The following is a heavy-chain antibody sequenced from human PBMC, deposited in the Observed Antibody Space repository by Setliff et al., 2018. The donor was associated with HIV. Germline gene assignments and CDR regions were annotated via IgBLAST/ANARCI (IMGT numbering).Heavy chain of an antibody. J-gene: IGHJ5*02. D-gene: IGHD4-17*01. CDR1: GFTFSDYW. CDR2: INPDGSTT. V-gene: IGHV3-74*01. CDR3: AKDGGGQRCQA. Sequence: GESLKISCAASGFTFSDYWMHWVRQVPGKGLVYVSRINPDGSTTTYADSVKGRFTISRDNSKNTLYLQMNSLRPEDTALYYCAKDGGGQRCQAWGQGTLVTVSS.